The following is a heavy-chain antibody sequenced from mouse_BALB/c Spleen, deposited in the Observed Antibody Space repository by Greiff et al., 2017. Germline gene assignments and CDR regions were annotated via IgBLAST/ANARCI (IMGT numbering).Heavy chain of an antibody. D-gene: IGHD2-3*01. Sequence: QVQLKESGPGLVAPSQSLSITCTVSGFSLTGYGVNWVRQPPGKGLEWLGMIWGDGSTDYNSALKSRLSISKDNSKSQVFLKMNSLQTDDTARYYCARESYDGYYGWFAYWGQGTLVTVSA. CDR2: IWGDGST. V-gene: IGHV2-6-7*01. J-gene: IGHJ3*01. CDR3: ARESYDGYYGWFAY. CDR1: GFSLTGYG.